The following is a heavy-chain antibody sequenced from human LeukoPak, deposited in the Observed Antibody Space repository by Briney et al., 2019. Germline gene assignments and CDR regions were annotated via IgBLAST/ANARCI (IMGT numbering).Heavy chain of an antibody. J-gene: IGHJ6*03. CDR3: ARLGYCSSTSCLNYYYYYYMDV. CDR1: GGSFSGYY. Sequence: PSETLSLTCAVYGGSFSGYYWSWIRQPPGKGLEWIGEINHSGSTNYNPSLKSRVTISVDTSKNQFSLKLSSVTDADTAVYYCARLGYCSSTSCLNYYYYYYMDVWGKGTTVTVSS. D-gene: IGHD2-2*01. CDR2: INHSGST. V-gene: IGHV4-34*01.